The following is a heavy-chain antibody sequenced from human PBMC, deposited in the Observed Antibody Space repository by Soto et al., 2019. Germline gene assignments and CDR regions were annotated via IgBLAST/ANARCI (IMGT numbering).Heavy chain of an antibody. J-gene: IGHJ4*02. V-gene: IGHV4-31*03. CDR2: IYYSGST. CDR3: ARSSYYGSGSYYNVVFDY. D-gene: IGHD3-10*01. Sequence: SETLSLTCTVSGGSISSGGYYWSWIRQHPGKGLEWIGYIYYSGSTYYNPSLKSRVTISVDTSKNQFSLKLSSVTAADTAVYYCARSSYYGSGSYYNVVFDYWGQGTLVTVSS. CDR1: GGSISSGGYY.